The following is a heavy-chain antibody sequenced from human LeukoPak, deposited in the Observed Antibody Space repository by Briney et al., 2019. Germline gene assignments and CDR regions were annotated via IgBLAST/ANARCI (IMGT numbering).Heavy chain of an antibody. J-gene: IGHJ4*02. CDR3: ANEIRPNDY. CDR1: GFTFSSHA. D-gene: IGHD4-17*01. Sequence: GGSLRLSCAVSGFTFSSHAWSWVRQARGRGLEWVSCIDIGGDNTYYADSVKGRFTISRDNSKNTLFLQMDSLRAEDSAVYYCANEIRPNDYWGQGTLVTVSS. CDR2: IDIGGDNT. V-gene: IGHV3-23*03.